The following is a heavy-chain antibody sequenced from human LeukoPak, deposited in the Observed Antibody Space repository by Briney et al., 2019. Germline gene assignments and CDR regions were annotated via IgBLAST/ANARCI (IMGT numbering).Heavy chain of an antibody. CDR1: GFTFSSYA. CDR2: ISYDGSNK. D-gene: IGHD3-9*01. Sequence: GGSLRLSCAASGFTFSSYAMHWVRQAPGKGLEWVAVISYDGSNKYYADSVKGRFTISRDNSKNALYLQMNSLRAEDTAVYYCARETDHYDILTGSDYWGQGTLVTVSS. J-gene: IGHJ4*02. CDR3: ARETDHYDILTGSDY. V-gene: IGHV3-30*04.